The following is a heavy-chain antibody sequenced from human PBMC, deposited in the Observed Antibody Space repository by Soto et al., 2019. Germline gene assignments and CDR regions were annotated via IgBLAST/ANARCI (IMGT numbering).Heavy chain of an antibody. CDR3: TRGPNYYDMQFLEGFEI. CDR1: GFTFGDYA. J-gene: IGHJ3*02. D-gene: IGHD3-22*01. Sequence: PGGSLRLSCTASGFTFGDYAMSWFRQAPGKGLERVGFIRSKAYGGTTEYAASVKGRFPISRDDSKSIAYLQMNSLKTEDTAVYYCTRGPNYYDMQFLEGFEIWGQGTMVTVSS. CDR2: IRSKAYGGTT. V-gene: IGHV3-49*03.